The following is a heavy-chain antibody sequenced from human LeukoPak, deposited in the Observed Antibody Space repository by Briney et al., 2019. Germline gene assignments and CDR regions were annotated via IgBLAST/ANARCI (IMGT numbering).Heavy chain of an antibody. CDR1: GGSITGYH. CDR3: ARRNDFDI. CDR2: IYSSETT. J-gene: IGHJ3*02. V-gene: IGHV4-4*08. Sequence: SETLSLTCTVSGGSITGYHWSWIREPPGKGLEWIGYIYSSETTNYKPSLKSRVTISADTSKNQFSLKLTSVTAADTAIYYCARRNDFDIWGQGAMVTVSS.